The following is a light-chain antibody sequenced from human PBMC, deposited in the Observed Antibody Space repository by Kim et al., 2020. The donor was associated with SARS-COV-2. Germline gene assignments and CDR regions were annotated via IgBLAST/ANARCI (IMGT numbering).Light chain of an antibody. J-gene: IGLJ1*01. CDR1: SSDIGNYNS. Sequence: QSASVSGSPGQSITISCTGTSSDIGNYNSVSWYQQHPGTAPKLIIYEVSNRPSGVSTHFSGSKSGNTASLTISGLQAADEADYHCSSYTTSNTLVFGTGTKVTVL. V-gene: IGLV2-14*01. CDR3: SSYTTSNTLV. CDR2: EVS.